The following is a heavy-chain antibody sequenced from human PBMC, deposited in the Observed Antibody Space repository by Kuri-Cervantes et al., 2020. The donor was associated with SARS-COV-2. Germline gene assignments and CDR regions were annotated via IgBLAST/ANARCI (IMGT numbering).Heavy chain of an antibody. CDR2: IDPSDSYT. V-gene: IGHV5-10-1*01. D-gene: IGHD6-19*01. CDR1: GYSFTSYW. CDR3: ARRTSGGVGMDV. Sequence: KVSCKGSGYSFTSYWISWVRQMPGKGLEWMGRIDPSDSYTNYSPSFQGHVTISADKSISTAYLQWSSLKASDTAMYYCARRTSGGVGMDVWGQGTTVTVSS. J-gene: IGHJ6*02.